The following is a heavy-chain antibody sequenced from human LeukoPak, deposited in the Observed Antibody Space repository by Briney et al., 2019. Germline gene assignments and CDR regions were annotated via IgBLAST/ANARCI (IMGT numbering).Heavy chain of an antibody. V-gene: IGHV3-23*01. J-gene: IGHJ4*02. CDR1: GFTFSGYA. D-gene: IGHD6-13*01. Sequence: GGSLRLSCAASGFTFSGYAMAWVRQAPGKGLEWVSSITITGSSPSYADSVKGRFTVSRDNSKNTLYLQMNSLRAEDTAVYFCAKSSSSWSYYFNYWGRGTLVTVSS. CDR3: AKSSSSWSYYFNY. CDR2: ITITGSSP.